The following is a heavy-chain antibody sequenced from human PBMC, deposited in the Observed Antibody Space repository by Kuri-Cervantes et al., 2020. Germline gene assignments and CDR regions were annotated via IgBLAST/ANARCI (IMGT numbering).Heavy chain of an antibody. CDR1: GGSISSSSYY. Sequence: SETLSLTCTVSGGSISSSSYYWGWIRQPPGKGLEWIGSIYYSGSTYYNPSLKSRVTISVDTSKNQFSLKLSSVTAADTAVYYCARSSGVIQYYGMDVWGQGTTVTVSS. D-gene: IGHD3-10*01. J-gene: IGHJ6*02. CDR3: ARSSGVIQYYGMDV. V-gene: IGHV4-39*01. CDR2: IYYSGST.